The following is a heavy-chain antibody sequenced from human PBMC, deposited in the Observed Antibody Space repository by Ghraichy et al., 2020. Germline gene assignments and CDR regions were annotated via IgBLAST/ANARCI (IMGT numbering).Heavy chain of an antibody. V-gene: IGHV3-48*02. D-gene: IGHD6-13*01. J-gene: IGHJ4*02. Sequence: GSLRLSCAASGFTFSSYGMSWVRQAPGKGLEWVSYISSSSTTIYYADSVKGRFTIARDNAKNSLYLQMNSLRDEDTAVYFCARGSSSSWFRNLDYWGQGTLVTVSS. CDR2: ISSSSTTI. CDR1: GFTFSSYG. CDR3: ARGSSSSWFRNLDY.